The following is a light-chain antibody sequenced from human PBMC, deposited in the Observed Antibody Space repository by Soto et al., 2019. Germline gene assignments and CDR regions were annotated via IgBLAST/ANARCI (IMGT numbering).Light chain of an antibody. J-gene: IGLJ2*01. CDR1: SSDVGGYDY. CDR2: EVF. Sequence: QSALTQPASVSGSPGQSITISCTGTSSDVGGYDYVSWYQQHPGKVPKLMIYEVFRRPSGISDRFSGSKSGNTASLTISGLQAEDEADYYCCSYTTTSTVVFGGGTMVTVL. V-gene: IGLV2-14*03. CDR3: CSYTTTSTVV.